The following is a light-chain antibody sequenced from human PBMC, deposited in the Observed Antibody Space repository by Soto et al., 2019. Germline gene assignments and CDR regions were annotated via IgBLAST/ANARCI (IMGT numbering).Light chain of an antibody. CDR2: AAS. Sequence: IQLTQSPSSLSASVGDRVTITCRASQGISSYLAWYQQKPGKAPKLLIYAASTLQSGVTSRFSGSGSGTDFTLTISSLQPKDFATYYCQQLNSYPWTFGQGTKVEIK. CDR3: QQLNSYPWT. J-gene: IGKJ1*01. CDR1: QGISSY. V-gene: IGKV1-9*01.